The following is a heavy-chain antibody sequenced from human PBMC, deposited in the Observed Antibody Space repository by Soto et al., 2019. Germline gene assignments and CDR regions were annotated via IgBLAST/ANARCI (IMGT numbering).Heavy chain of an antibody. V-gene: IGHV3-23*01. CDR2: ISGSADST. Sequence: EVQLLESGGGFIHPGGSLRLSCAASGFSFSSFAMNWVRQAPGKGLEWVSIISGSADSTFYADSVKGRVTISRDNSKSTLYLQSNSLRAEDTAVYSCAKTRGAMIYAISVYGMDVWGQGTTVTVSS. CDR3: AKTRGAMIYAISVYGMDV. J-gene: IGHJ6*02. CDR1: GFSFSSFA. D-gene: IGHD2-8*01.